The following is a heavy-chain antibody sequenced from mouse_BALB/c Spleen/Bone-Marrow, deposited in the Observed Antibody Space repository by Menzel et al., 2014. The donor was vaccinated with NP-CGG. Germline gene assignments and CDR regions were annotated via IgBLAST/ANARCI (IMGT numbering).Heavy chain of an antibody. CDR2: IDPANVNT. Sequence: EVKLQESGPELVKPGASVKLSCTASGFNIKDTYMHWVKQRPEQGLEWIGRIDPANVNTKYDPKFQGKATITADTSSNTALLQLSSLTSEDAAVYYCASYVYGYYFDYWGQGTTLTVSS. J-gene: IGHJ2*01. D-gene: IGHD1-1*01. CDR1: GFNIKDTY. CDR3: ASYVYGYYFDY. V-gene: IGHV14-3*02.